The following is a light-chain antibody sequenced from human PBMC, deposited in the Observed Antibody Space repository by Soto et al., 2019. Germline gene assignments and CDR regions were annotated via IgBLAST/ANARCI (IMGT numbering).Light chain of an antibody. CDR3: QHADSFPLIT. Sequence: DIQMTQSPSSVSASVGDSVTITCRSSEDISTWLAWYQQKPGKAPKLLIYAASSLQSGVPSMFSGSGSGTDFTLTISSLQPEDFATYYCQHADSFPLITFGQGTRLEIK. J-gene: IGKJ5*01. CDR1: EDISTW. CDR2: AAS. V-gene: IGKV1-12*01.